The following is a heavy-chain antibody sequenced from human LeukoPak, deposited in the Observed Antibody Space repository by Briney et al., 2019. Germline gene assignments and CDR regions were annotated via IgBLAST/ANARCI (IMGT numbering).Heavy chain of an antibody. J-gene: IGHJ4*02. D-gene: IGHD3-10*01. V-gene: IGHV3-73*01. CDR2: IRSKANSYAT. CDR1: GFTFSGSA. Sequence: GGSLRLSCAASGFTFSGSAMHWVRQASGKGLEWVGRIRSKANSYATAYAASVKGRFTISRDDSKNTAYLQMNSLKTEDTAVYYCTTEDVTMVRGVIFDYWGQGTLVTVSS. CDR3: TTEDVTMVRGVIFDY.